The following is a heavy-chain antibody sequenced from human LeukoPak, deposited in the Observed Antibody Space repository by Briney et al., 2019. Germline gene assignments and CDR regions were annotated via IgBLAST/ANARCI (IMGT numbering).Heavy chain of an antibody. Sequence: SVKVCCKASGATFSSYAISWVRQPPGQGLEWMGRIIPIFGTRNYAQTFPVMVTFTTDESTATAYLDLSSQSSEGKAADYCARDSPVAPFDYWGQGTLVTVSS. CDR3: ARDSPVAPFDY. CDR2: IIPIFGTR. J-gene: IGHJ4*02. CDR1: GATFSSYA. V-gene: IGHV1-69*05.